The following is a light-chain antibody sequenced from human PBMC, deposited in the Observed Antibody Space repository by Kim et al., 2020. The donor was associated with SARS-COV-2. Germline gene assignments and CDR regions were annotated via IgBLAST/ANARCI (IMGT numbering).Light chain of an antibody. CDR2: GAS. V-gene: IGKV3-15*01. J-gene: IGKJ2*01. Sequence: SESPGDTATLSCRAVQSVGPTLVWYQQKRRQAPRLLIYGASSVATGVPARFSGSGSGTEFTLTIISPQPEDSAVYYCQQHNNWPYTLGQGTKLEI. CDR3: QQHNNWPYT. CDR1: QSVGPT.